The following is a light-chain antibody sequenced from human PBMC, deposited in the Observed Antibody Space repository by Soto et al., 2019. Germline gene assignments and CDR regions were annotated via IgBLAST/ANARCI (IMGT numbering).Light chain of an antibody. V-gene: IGKV3-15*01. CDR2: GAS. Sequence: TVITQSPATLSVSPGERATLSCRASQSLNSNLAWYQQKPGQAPRLLIDGASDRATGIPDRFSGSGYGTEFTLSISSXQSEDFAVYYCQQYNTWPWRFGQGTKVDIK. CDR1: QSLNSN. J-gene: IGKJ1*01. CDR3: QQYNTWPWR.